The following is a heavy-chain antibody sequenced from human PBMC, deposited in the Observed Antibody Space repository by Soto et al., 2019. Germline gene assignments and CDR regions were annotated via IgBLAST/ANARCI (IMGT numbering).Heavy chain of an antibody. Sequence: SETLSLTCAVYGGCFSGYYWSWIRQPPGKGLEWIGEINHSGSTNYNPSLKSRVTISVDTSKNQFSLKLSSVTAADTAVYYCARDKALYDYFWGSYRPFDYWGQGTLVTVSS. J-gene: IGHJ4*02. V-gene: IGHV4-34*01. CDR1: GGCFSGYY. D-gene: IGHD3-16*02. CDR2: INHSGST. CDR3: ARDKALYDYFWGSYRPFDY.